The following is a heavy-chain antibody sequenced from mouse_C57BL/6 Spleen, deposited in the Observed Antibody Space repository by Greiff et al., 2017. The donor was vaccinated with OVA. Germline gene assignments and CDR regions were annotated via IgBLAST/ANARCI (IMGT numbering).Heavy chain of an antibody. CDR2: FYPGSGSI. D-gene: IGHD1-1*01. Sequence: QVQLKQSGAELVKPGASVKLSCKASGYTFTEYTIHWVKQRSGQGLEWIGWFYPGSGSIKYNEKFKDKATLTADKSSSTVYMELSRLTSEDSAVYFCARHEAYYYGSSYEDWYFDVWGTGTTVTVSS. CDR3: ARHEAYYYGSSYEDWYFDV. CDR1: GYTFTEYT. J-gene: IGHJ1*03. V-gene: IGHV1-62-2*01.